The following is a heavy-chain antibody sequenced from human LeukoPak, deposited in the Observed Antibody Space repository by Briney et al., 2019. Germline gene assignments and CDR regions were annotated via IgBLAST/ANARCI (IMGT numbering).Heavy chain of an antibody. J-gene: IGHJ6*02. Sequence: AGGSLRLSCAASGFTFSSYAMHWVRQAPGKGLEWVAVISYDGSNKYYADSVKGRFTISRDNSKNTLYLQMNSLRAEDTAVYYCARVPQIDCSSTSCYPGLKCHYYYYYGMDVWGQGTTVTVSS. CDR3: ARVPQIDCSSTSCYPGLKCHYYYYYGMDV. CDR1: GFTFSSYA. CDR2: ISYDGSNK. V-gene: IGHV3-30*04. D-gene: IGHD2-2*01.